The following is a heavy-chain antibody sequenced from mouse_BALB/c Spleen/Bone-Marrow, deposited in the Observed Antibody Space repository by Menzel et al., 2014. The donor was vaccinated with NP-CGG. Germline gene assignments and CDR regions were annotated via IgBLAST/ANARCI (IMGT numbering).Heavy chain of an antibody. CDR3: ARGGHDFSLDY. J-gene: IGHJ4*01. V-gene: IGHV1-69*01. CDR2: IDTSDSYI. D-gene: IGHD2-4*01. CDR1: GYTFTDKW. Sequence: VQLQQSGAEFVMPGASVKMSCKASGYTFTDKWMHWVKQRPGQGLVWIGAIDTSDSYINYNQKFKGEASLTVDASSSTAYMHLSSLTSDDSAVYYCARGGHDFSLDYWGQGTSVIVSS.